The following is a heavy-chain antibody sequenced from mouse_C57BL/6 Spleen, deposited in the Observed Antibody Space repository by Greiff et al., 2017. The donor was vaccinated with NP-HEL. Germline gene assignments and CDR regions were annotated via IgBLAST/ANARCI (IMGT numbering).Heavy chain of an antibody. CDR3: ARTPYSNYGYFDV. Sequence: QVQLKESGPGILQPSQTLSLTCSFSGFSLSTFGMGVGWIRQPSGQGLEWLAHIWWDDDKYYNPALKSRLTISKDTSKNQVFLKIANVDTADTATYYCARTPYSNYGYFDVWGTGTTVTVSS. CDR1: GFSLSTFGMG. V-gene: IGHV8-8*01. D-gene: IGHD2-5*01. CDR2: IWWDDDK. J-gene: IGHJ1*03.